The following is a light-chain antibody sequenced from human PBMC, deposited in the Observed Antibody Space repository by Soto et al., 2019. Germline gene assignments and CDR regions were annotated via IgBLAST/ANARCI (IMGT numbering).Light chain of an antibody. CDR2: GAS. CDR3: QQYNNWPFIT. Sequence: EIVLTQSPCTLSLSPLERVTLSFMSSQSVTTRLAWYQHKPGQAPRLLMSGASSRASGVPVRFSGSGSGTEFTLTISSLQSEDFAVYYCQQYNNWPFITFGQGTRLEIK. V-gene: IGKV3D-15*01. J-gene: IGKJ5*01. CDR1: QSVTTR.